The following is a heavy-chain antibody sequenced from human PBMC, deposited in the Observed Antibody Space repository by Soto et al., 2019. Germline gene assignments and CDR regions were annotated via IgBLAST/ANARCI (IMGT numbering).Heavy chain of an antibody. CDR3: ASPNDAYSNSLGGYYGMDV. CDR2: INPSGGST. Sequence: ASVKVSCKASGYTFTSYYMHWVRQAPGQGLEWMGIINPSGGSTSYAQKFQGRVTMTRDTSTSTVYMELSSLRSEDTAVYYCASPNDAYSNSLGGYYGMDVSGQGTTVTLSS. J-gene: IGHJ6*02. V-gene: IGHV1-46*01. D-gene: IGHD4-4*01. CDR1: GYTFTSYY.